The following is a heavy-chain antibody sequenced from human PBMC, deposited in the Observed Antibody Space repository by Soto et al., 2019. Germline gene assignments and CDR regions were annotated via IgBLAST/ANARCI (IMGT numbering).Heavy chain of an antibody. J-gene: IGHJ6*02. CDR3: ARHNSREVVAATRYYSSGMDV. V-gene: IGHV5-10-1*01. Sequence: PGESLKISCKGSGYSFTSYWISWVRQMPGKGLEWMGRIDPSDSYTNYSPSFQGHVTISADKSISTAYLQWSSLKASDTAMYYCARHNSREVVAATRYYSSGMDVWGQWTTLTVSS. CDR1: GYSFTSYW. CDR2: IDPSDSYT. D-gene: IGHD2-15*01.